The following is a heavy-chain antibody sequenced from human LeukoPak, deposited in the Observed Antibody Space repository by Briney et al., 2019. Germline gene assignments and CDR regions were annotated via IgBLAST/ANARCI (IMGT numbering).Heavy chain of an antibody. CDR1: ASTFSNSA. D-gene: IGHD3-9*01. Sequence: PGASLRLSCAAAASTFSNSATSWVHQDPRKWLEWHSAIVVSGSSTYYTDSVKARSTISRDNSKNTLYLLLNRLRAEDTAVDYCSKWGDYDILTGYYDSDYWGQGTLVTVSS. V-gene: IGHV3-23*01. J-gene: IGHJ4*02. CDR2: IVVSGSST. CDR3: SKWGDYDILTGYYDSDY.